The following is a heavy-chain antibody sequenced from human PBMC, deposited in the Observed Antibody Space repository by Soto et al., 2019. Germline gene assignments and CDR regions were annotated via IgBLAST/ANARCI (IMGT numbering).Heavy chain of an antibody. CDR1: GFTVSGYG. J-gene: IGHJ4*02. CDR3: ARRFSSGWYADY. Sequence: QVQLVESRGGVVQPGRSLRLSCAACGFTVSGYGMHWVRQAPGKGLEWVAVIWYDGSNENYADTVKGRFTISRDNSKNTLYLQMNSLRDEDTAVYYCARRFSSGWYADYWGQGTLVTVSS. V-gene: IGHV3-33*01. CDR2: IWYDGSNE. D-gene: IGHD6-19*01.